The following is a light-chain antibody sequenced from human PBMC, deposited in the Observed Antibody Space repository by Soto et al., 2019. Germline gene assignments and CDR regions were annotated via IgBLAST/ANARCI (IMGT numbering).Light chain of an antibody. CDR2: DAS. Sequence: DIQRTQSPSSLSASVGDRVTITCRASQIISSYLNWYQERPGKAPNLLIYDASRLQSGVPSRFSGSGSGTDFTLTISSLQPEDFATYFCQQSYTTPLTFGGGTKVDIK. CDR3: QQSYTTPLT. J-gene: IGKJ4*01. CDR1: QIISSY. V-gene: IGKV1-39*01.